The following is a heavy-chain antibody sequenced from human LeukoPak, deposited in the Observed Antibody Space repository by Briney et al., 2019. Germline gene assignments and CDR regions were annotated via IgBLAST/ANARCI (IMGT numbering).Heavy chain of an antibody. CDR1: GYTFTGYY. CDR3: ARDSYYGSGSYYETSPTD. J-gene: IGHJ4*02. CDR2: INPNSGGT. D-gene: IGHD3-10*01. V-gene: IGHV1-2*06. Sequence: ASVKVSCKASGYTFTGYYMHWVRQAPGQGLEWMGRINPNSGGTNYAQKFQGRVTMTRDTPISTAYMELSRLRSDDTAVYYCARDSYYGSGSYYETSPTDWGQGTLVTVSS.